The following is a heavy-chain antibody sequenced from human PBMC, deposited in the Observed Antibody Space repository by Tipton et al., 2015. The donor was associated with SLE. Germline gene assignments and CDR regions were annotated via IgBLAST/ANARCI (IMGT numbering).Heavy chain of an antibody. Sequence: SLRLSCAASGFTFSSYAMHWVRQAPGKGLEWVAVISYDGSNKYYADSVKGRFTISRDNSKNTLYLQMNSLRAEDTAVYYCAREGRQLVRALDYWGQGTLVTVSS. CDR3: AREGRQLVRALDY. CDR2: ISYDGSNK. CDR1: GFTFSSYA. J-gene: IGHJ4*02. V-gene: IGHV3-30-3*01. D-gene: IGHD6-6*01.